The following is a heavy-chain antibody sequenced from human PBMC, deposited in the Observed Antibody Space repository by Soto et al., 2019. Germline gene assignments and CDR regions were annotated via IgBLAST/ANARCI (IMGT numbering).Heavy chain of an antibody. J-gene: IGHJ4*02. CDR2: IIPVFDTP. D-gene: IGHD3-16*01. CDR1: GGLFSSYA. CDR3: ARGHSPYVWFNEF. V-gene: IGHV1-69*01. Sequence: QAQLVQSGAEVKKPGSSVKVSCKDSGGLFSSYAISWVRQAPGQGLEWMGGIIPVFDTPYYAQKFQGRVTITPDESTNTAYLELSSLRSDDTAMYYCARGHSPYVWFNEFWGQGSRVTVSS.